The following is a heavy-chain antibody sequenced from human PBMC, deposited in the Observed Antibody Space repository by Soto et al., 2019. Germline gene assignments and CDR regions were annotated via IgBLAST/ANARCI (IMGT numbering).Heavy chain of an antibody. D-gene: IGHD4-17*01. CDR2: IKTVNGKT. Sequence: GASVKVSCKASGYTFTSYGISWVRQAPGQGLQWMGWIKTVNGKTDYAQKFQGRVTMTTDTSTSTVYMELMSLRSDDTAVYYCARDGPLASRDYFDPWGQGTLVTVSS. CDR1: GYTFTSYG. V-gene: IGHV1-18*01. CDR3: ARDGPLASRDYFDP. J-gene: IGHJ5*02.